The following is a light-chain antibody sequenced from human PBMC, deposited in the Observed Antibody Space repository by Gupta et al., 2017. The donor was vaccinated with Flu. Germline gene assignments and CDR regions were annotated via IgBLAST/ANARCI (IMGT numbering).Light chain of an antibody. CDR3: QSYDSSLSGSV. Sequence: QSGLTQPPSVSGAPGQRLTISCTGRSSTLGAGYDVHWYQHFPGKAPKLLLYGNNHRPSGVPDRFSGSKSGTSASLAITGLQADDEADYFCQSYDSSLSGSVFGGGTKLTVL. CDR1: SSTLGAGYD. J-gene: IGLJ3*02. V-gene: IGLV1-40*01. CDR2: GNN.